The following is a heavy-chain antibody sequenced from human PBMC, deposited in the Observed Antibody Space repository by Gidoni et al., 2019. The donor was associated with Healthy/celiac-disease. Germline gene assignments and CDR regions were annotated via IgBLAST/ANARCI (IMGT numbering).Heavy chain of an antibody. V-gene: IGHV4-4*02. J-gene: IGHJ4*02. D-gene: IGHD1-26*01. CDR3: ARVCMAGGGNDY. CDR2: IYHSGST. CDR1: GGSISSSNW. Sequence: QVQLPESGPGLVKPSWTLSLPFAVSGGSISSSNWWSWVRQPPGKGLEWIGEIYHSGSTNYNPSLKSRVTISVDKSKNQFSLKLSSVTAADTAVYYCARVCMAGGGNDYWGQGTLVTVSS.